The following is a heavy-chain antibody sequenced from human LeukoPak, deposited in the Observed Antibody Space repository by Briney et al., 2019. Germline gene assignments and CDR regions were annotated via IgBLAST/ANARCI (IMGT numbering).Heavy chain of an antibody. V-gene: IGHV3-30-3*01. CDR3: ARADLEERGYSYGYGGVY. Sequence: GGSLRLSCAASGFTFSSYAMHWVRQAPGKGLEWVAVISYDGSNKYYADSVKGRFTISRDNSKNTLYLQMNSLRAEDTAVYYCARADLEERGYSYGYGGVYWGQGTLVTVSS. CDR1: GFTFSSYA. CDR2: ISYDGSNK. D-gene: IGHD5-18*01. J-gene: IGHJ4*02.